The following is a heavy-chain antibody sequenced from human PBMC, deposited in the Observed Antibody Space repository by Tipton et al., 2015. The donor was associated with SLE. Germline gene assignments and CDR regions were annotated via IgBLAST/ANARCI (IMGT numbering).Heavy chain of an antibody. D-gene: IGHD3-10*01. CDR1: GYSFSSNW. CDR3: ARHYGSPGYYSGMDV. CDR2: IYPGDSDT. J-gene: IGHJ6*02. V-gene: IGHV5-51*01. Sequence: QSGPEVKKAGESLKISCKGSGYSFSSNWIGWVRQMPGKGLEWMGIIYPGDSDTKYSPSFQGQVTISADKSISTAYLQWSSLKASDTAIYYCARHYGSPGYYSGMDVWGQGTTVTVSS.